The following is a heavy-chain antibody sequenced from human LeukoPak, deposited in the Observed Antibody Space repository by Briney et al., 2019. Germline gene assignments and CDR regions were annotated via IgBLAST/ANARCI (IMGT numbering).Heavy chain of an antibody. V-gene: IGHV3-33*06. Sequence: GRSPLQFSGAAGFSCFSNCMHWVRQPPPGEVVGGAVICYDGSYKYYADSVKRRFTISRDNSKNTLYLQMNSLRAEDTAVYYCAKDGPWDYESSGYYYNGMDVWGQGTTVTVSS. CDR3: AKDGPWDYESSGYYYNGMDV. J-gene: IGHJ6*02. D-gene: IGHD3-22*01. CDR1: GFSCFSNC. CDR2: ICYDGSYK.